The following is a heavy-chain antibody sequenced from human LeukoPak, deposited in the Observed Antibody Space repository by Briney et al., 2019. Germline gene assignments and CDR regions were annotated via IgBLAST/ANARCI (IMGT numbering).Heavy chain of an antibody. J-gene: IGHJ6*02. CDR3: ARVGYCSSGICYGMDV. CDR1: GFTFSSYW. D-gene: IGHD2-2*01. Sequence: GGSLRLSCAASGFTFSSYWMHWVRQAPGKGLVWISRINTDLSSTSYADSVKGRFTISRDNAKNTVYLQMNSLRVEDTAVYYCARVGYCSSGICYGMDVWGPGTTVSVSS. CDR2: INTDLSST. V-gene: IGHV3-74*01.